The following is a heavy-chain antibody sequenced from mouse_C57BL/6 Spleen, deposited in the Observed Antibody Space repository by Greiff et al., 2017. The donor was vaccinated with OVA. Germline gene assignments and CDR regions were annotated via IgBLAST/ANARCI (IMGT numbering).Heavy chain of an antibody. CDR3: ARSLITTVVNFDY. D-gene: IGHD1-1*01. CDR1: GYTFTSYW. J-gene: IGHJ2*01. Sequence: VQLQQPGAELVKPGASVKLSCKASGYTFTSYWMHWVKQRPGRGLEWIGRIDPNSGGTKYNEKFKGKATLTADKSSSTAYMQLSSLTSEDSAVYFCARSLITTVVNFDYWGQGTTLTVSS. V-gene: IGHV1-62-3*01. CDR2: IDPNSGGT.